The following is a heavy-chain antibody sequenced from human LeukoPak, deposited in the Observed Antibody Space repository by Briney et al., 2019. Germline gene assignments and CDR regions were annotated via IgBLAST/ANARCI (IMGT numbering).Heavy chain of an antibody. CDR3: ARDATIFGVVTSFDY. V-gene: IGHV3-7*01. Sequence: GGSLRLSCAASGFNFNTDWMTWVRQAPGKGLEWVANINQDGSKKNYVDSVKGRFTISRDNAKNSLYLQMNSLRAEDTAVYYCARDATIFGVVTSFDYWGQGTLVTVSS. D-gene: IGHD3-3*01. CDR1: GFNFNTDW. J-gene: IGHJ4*02. CDR2: INQDGSKK.